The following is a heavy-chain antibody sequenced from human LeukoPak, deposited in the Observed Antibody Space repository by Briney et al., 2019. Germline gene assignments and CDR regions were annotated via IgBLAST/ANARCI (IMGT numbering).Heavy chain of an antibody. Sequence: SGGSLRLSCAASGITFSSYAMSWVRQAPGKGLEWVSAISGSGGSTYYADSVKGRFTISRDNSKNTLYLQMNSLRAEDTAVYYCAKDQGYSSSWYFNWFDPWGQGTLVTVSS. CDR3: AKDQGYSSSWYFNWFDP. J-gene: IGHJ5*02. CDR1: GITFSSYA. V-gene: IGHV3-23*01. D-gene: IGHD6-13*01. CDR2: ISGSGGST.